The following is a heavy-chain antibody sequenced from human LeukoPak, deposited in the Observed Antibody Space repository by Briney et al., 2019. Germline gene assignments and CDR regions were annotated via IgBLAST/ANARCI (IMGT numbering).Heavy chain of an antibody. J-gene: IGHJ4*02. CDR2: IYSGGST. CDR3: ARSRVWWELLQGFDY. D-gene: IGHD1-26*01. Sequence: PGGSLRLSCAASGFTVSSNYMSWVRQAPGKGLEWVSVIYSGGSTYYADSVKGRFTISRDNSKNTLYLQMNSLRAEDTAVYYCARSRVWWELLQGFDYWGQGTLVTVSS. CDR1: GFTVSSNY. V-gene: IGHV3-66*01.